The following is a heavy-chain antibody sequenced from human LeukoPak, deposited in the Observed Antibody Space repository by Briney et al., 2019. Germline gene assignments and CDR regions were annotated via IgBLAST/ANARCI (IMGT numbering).Heavy chain of an antibody. Sequence: GGSLRLSCAASGFTFSSYAMSWVRQAPGKGLEWVSAISGSGGSTYYADSVKGRFTISRDNSKNTLYLQMNSLRAEDTALYYCAKDRRDLLDAFDIWGQGTMVTVSS. CDR3: AKDRRDLLDAFDI. CDR1: GFTFSSYA. V-gene: IGHV3-23*01. D-gene: IGHD5-24*01. J-gene: IGHJ3*02. CDR2: ISGSGGST.